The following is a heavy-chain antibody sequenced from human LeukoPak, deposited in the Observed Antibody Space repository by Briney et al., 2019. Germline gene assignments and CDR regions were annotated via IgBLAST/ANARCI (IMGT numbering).Heavy chain of an antibody. Sequence: GRSLRLSCAASGFTFSSYGMHWVRQAPGKGLERVAVISYDGSNKYYADSVKGRFTISRDNSKNTLYLQMNSLRAEDTAVYYCARDSSPRPVQPYYFDYWGQGTLVTVSS. CDR1: GFTFSSYG. D-gene: IGHD6-13*01. V-gene: IGHV3-30*03. CDR2: ISYDGSNK. J-gene: IGHJ4*02. CDR3: ARDSSPRPVQPYYFDY.